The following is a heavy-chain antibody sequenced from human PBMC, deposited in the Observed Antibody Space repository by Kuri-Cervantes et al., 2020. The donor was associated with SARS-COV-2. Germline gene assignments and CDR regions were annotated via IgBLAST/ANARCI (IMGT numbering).Heavy chain of an antibody. D-gene: IGHD3-10*01. V-gene: IGHV5-51*01. Sequence: GESLKISCKGSGYSFTTYWIAWVRQMPGKGLEWMGIIYPGDSDIRYSPSFQGQVTISADKSISTAYLQWSSLTASDTAMYYCVRRDFGSRSYYLDYWGQGTLVTVSS. CDR3: VRRDFGSRSYYLDY. J-gene: IGHJ4*02. CDR2: IYPGDSDI. CDR1: GYSFTTYW.